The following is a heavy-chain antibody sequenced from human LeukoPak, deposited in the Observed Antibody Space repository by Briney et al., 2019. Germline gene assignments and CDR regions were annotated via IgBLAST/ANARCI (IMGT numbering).Heavy chain of an antibody. CDR3: AKDYDFWSGYGFDY. J-gene: IGHJ4*02. V-gene: IGHV3-48*01. CDR2: ISSSSSTI. CDR1: GFTFSSYS. D-gene: IGHD3-3*01. Sequence: GGSLRLSCAASGFTFSSYSMNWVRQAPGKGLEWVSYISSSSSTIYYADSVKGRFTISRDNAKNSLYLQMSSLRAEDTAVYYCAKDYDFWSGYGFDYWGQGTLVTVSS.